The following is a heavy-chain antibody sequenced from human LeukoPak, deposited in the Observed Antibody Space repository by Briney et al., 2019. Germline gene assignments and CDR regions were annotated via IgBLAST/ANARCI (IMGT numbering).Heavy chain of an antibody. D-gene: IGHD4-23*01. V-gene: IGHV4-34*01. CDR1: GGSFSGYY. J-gene: IGHJ4*02. CDR3: ASSTVATRGYY. Sequence: SETLSLTCAVYGGSFSGYYWSWIRQPPGKGLEWIGEINHSGSTNYNPSLKSRVTISVDTSKNQFSLKLSSVTAADTAVYYCASSTVATRGYYWGQGTLVTVSS. CDR2: INHSGST.